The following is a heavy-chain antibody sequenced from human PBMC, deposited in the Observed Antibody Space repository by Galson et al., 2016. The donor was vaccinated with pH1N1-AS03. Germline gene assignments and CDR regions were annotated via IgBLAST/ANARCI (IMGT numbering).Heavy chain of an antibody. J-gene: IGHJ2*01. CDR1: GGSIRNTFYF. D-gene: IGHD1-26*01. CDR3: ARTAVSIPGTREWYFDL. CDR2: IFYTGSA. V-gene: IGHV4-39*07. Sequence: ETLSLTCPVSGGSIRNTFYFWGWVRQPPGRGLEWIGSIFYTGSAYYNPSLESRVTISIETSRNQSSLNLASVTAADTAVYYCARTAVSIPGTREWYFDLWGRGSLVTVSS.